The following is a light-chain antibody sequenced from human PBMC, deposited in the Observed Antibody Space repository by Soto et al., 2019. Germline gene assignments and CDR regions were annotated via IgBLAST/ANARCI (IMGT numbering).Light chain of an antibody. V-gene: IGKV3-11*01. CDR3: QQRSNWPLT. J-gene: IGKJ1*01. CDR2: AAS. CDR1: QSVASY. Sequence: EIVLTQSPATLSLSPGEGATLSCRASQSVASYLAWYQQKPGQAPRLLIYAASNRATGIPARFSGSGSGTDFTLTISSLEPEDFAVYYCQQRSNWPLTFGQGTKVEIK.